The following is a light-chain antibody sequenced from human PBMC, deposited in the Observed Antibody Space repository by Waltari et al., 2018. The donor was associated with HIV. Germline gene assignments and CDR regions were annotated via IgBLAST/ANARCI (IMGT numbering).Light chain of an antibody. V-gene: IGLV2-8*01. CDR2: EVN. J-gene: IGLJ2*01. CDR3: SSYAGSAVV. CDR1: SSDVGAYNY. Sequence: QSALTQPPSASGSRGQSVTISCTGTSSDVGAYNYVSWYQQYPGMAPKLIIYEVNKRASGVRDRFAGSKSGNTASLTVSGLQAEDEADFYCSSYAGSAVVFGGGTKLTVL.